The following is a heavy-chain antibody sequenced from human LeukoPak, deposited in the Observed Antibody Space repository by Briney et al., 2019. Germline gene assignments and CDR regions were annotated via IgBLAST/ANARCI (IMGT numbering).Heavy chain of an antibody. V-gene: IGHV1-69*04. CDR1: GGTFSSYA. D-gene: IGHD2-15*01. J-gene: IGHJ6*02. CDR2: IIPILGIA. CDR3: ARDRSDIVNLDYYYYYYGMDV. Sequence: ASVKVSCKASGGTFSSYAISWVRQAPGQGLEWMGRIIPILGIANYAQKFQGRVTITADKSTSTAYMELSSLRSEDTAVYYCARDRSDIVNLDYYYYYYGMDVWGQGTTVTVSS.